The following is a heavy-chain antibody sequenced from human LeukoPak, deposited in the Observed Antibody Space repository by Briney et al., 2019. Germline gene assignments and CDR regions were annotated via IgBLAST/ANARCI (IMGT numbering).Heavy chain of an antibody. V-gene: IGHV3-74*01. J-gene: IGHJ4*02. CDR3: ARVSSGWYGFLYYFDY. Sequence: GGSLRLSCAASGFTFSSYWMHWVRQAPGKGLVWVSRINSDGSSTSYADSVKGRFTISRDNAKDTLYLQMNSLRAEDTAVYYCARVSSGWYGFLYYFDYWGQGTLVTVSS. D-gene: IGHD6-19*01. CDR2: INSDGSST. CDR1: GFTFSSYW.